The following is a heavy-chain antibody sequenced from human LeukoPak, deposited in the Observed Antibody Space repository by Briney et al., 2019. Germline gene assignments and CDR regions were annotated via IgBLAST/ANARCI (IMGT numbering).Heavy chain of an antibody. J-gene: IGHJ5*02. CDR1: GFTFSSYA. CDR2: ISSNGGST. D-gene: IGHD6-13*01. Sequence: GGSLRLSCSASGFTFSSYAMHWVRQAPGKGLEYVSAISSNGGSTYYADSVKGRFTISSDNSKNTLYLQMSSLRAEDTAVYYCVRRYSSSWYYWFDPWGQGTLVTVSS. CDR3: VRRYSSSWYYWFDP. V-gene: IGHV3-64D*06.